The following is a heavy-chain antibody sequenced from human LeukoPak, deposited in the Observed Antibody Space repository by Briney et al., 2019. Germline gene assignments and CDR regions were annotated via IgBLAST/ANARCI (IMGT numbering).Heavy chain of an antibody. Sequence: PGGSLRLSCAASGFTVSSNYMSWVRQAPGKGLEWVSVISGSGGSTYYADSVKGRFTISRDNSKNTLYLQMNSLRAEDTAVYYCAKDLDIVVPAAMHQVLDYWGQGTLVTVSS. V-gene: IGHV3-23*01. CDR3: AKDLDIVVPAAMHQVLDY. CDR1: GFTVSSNY. CDR2: ISGSGGST. D-gene: IGHD2-2*01. J-gene: IGHJ4*02.